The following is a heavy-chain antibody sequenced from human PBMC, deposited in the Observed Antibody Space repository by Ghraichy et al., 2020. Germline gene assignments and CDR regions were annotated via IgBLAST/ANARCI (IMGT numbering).Heavy chain of an antibody. CDR2: IKSKIYGETI. Sequence: GGSLRLSCAASGFTFNTAWMAWVRQAPGKGLEWVGRIKSKIYGETIDYAAPVKGRFAISRDDSKNTLNLQMNSLKTEDTAVYYCAKTFDSDSSFDYWGQGILVTVSS. V-gene: IGHV3-15*01. D-gene: IGHD3-22*01. CDR1: GFTFNTAW. CDR3: AKTFDSDSSFDY. J-gene: IGHJ4*02.